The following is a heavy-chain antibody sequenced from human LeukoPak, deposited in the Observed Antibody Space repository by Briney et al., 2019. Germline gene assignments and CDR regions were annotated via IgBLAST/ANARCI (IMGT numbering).Heavy chain of an antibody. J-gene: IGHJ4*02. CDR2: INHSGST. V-gene: IGHV4-34*01. Sequence: SETLSLTCAVYGGSFSGYYWSWIRQPPGKGLEWIGEINHSGSTNYNPSLKSRVTISVDTSKNQFSLKLSSVTAADTAVYYCAREDFWSGYYDPARGYWGQGTLVTVSS. CDR1: GGSFSGYY. CDR3: AREDFWSGYYDPARGY. D-gene: IGHD3-3*01.